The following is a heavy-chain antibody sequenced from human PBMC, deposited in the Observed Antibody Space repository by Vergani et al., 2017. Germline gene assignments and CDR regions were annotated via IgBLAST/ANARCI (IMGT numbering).Heavy chain of an antibody. J-gene: IGHJ4*02. Sequence: QVQLVESGGGVVQPGRSLRLSCAESGFTFSSYDMHWVRQAPGKGLELVAVIWYDGSTKYYADSLKGRFTISRDNSKNTLYLQMDSLRAEDAAVYYCARDRDIQLWYVDYWGQGTLVTVSS. V-gene: IGHV3-33*01. D-gene: IGHD5-18*01. CDR1: GFTFSSYD. CDR2: IWYDGSTK. CDR3: ARDRDIQLWYVDY.